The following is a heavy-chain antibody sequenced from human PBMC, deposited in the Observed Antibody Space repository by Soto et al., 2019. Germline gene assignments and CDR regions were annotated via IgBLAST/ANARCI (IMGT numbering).Heavy chain of an antibody. D-gene: IGHD3-9*01. Sequence: GASVQVSCKASGYTFTSYDINWVRQATGQGLEWMGWMNPNSGNSGYAQKFQGRVTMTMNTSISTAYMELSSLRSEDTAVYYCARVSTIFTPLDYWGQGTLVTVSS. CDR1: GYTFTSYD. CDR2: MNPNSGNS. V-gene: IGHV1-8*01. CDR3: ARVSTIFTPLDY. J-gene: IGHJ4*02.